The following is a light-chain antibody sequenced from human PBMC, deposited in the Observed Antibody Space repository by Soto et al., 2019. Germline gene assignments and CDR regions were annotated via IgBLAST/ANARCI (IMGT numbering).Light chain of an antibody. CDR2: LGS. V-gene: IGKV2-28*01. J-gene: IGKJ1*01. CDR1: QSLLHSNGYNY. Sequence: DIVMTQSPLSLPVTPGEPASISCRSSQSLLHSNGYNYLDWYLQKPGQSPQLLIYLGSNRSSGVPDRFSGSGSATDFTLKISRVEAEDVGIYYCMQPLQTPRTFGQGTKVEIK. CDR3: MQPLQTPRT.